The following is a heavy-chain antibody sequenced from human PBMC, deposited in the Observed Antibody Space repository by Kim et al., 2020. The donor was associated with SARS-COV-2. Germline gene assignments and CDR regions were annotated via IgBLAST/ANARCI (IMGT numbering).Heavy chain of an antibody. CDR2: INHSGST. V-gene: IGHV4-34*01. J-gene: IGHJ4*02. CDR1: GGSFSGYY. CDR3: ARESASSGWLLFDY. Sequence: SETLSLTCAVYGGSFSGYYWSWIRQPPGKGLEWIGEINHSGSTNYNPSLKSRVTISVDTSKNQFSLKLSSVTAADTAVYYCARESASSGWLLFDYWGQGTLVTVSS. D-gene: IGHD6-19*01.